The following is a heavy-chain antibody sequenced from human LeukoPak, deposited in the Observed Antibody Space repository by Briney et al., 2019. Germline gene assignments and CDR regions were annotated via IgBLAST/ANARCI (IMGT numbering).Heavy chain of an antibody. D-gene: IGHD3-22*01. CDR1: GYTFTGYY. V-gene: IGHV1-2*02. J-gene: IGHJ5*02. CDR3: ARGYYYDSSGYYDQTIWFDP. CDR2: INPNSGGT. Sequence: GASVKVSCKASGYTFTGYYMHWVRQAPGQGGEWMGWINPNSGGTNYAQKFQGRVTMTRDTSIGTAYMELSRLRSDDTTVYYCARGYYYDSSGYYDQTIWFDPWGQGNLVTVSS.